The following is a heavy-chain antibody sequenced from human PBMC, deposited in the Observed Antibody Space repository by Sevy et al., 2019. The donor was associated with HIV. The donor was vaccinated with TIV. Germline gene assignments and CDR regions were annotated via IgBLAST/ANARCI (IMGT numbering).Heavy chain of an antibody. CDR1: GFILNTHA. V-gene: IGHV3-30*04. CDR2: ISYDGIIK. Sequence: GGSLRLSCAASGFILNTHAMHWVRQAPGKGLEWVALISYDGIIKYYADSVKGRLTISRDNSKNTLSLQMNSLRIEDTAVYYCAREGGYTSAWSPGNYWGKETLVTV. J-gene: IGHJ4*02. D-gene: IGHD6-19*01. CDR3: AREGGYTSAWSPGNY.